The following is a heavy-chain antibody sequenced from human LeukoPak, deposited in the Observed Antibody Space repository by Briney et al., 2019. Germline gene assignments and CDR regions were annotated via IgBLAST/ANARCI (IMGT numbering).Heavy chain of an antibody. J-gene: IGHJ4*02. V-gene: IGHV3-48*01. Sequence: SGGSLRLSCAASGFTFSSYSMNWVRQAPGKGLEWVSYISSSSSAIYYADSVKGRFTISRDNAKNSLYLQMSSLRAEDTAVYYCARDEGTGYSYYFDYWGQGTLVTVSS. CDR1: GFTFSSYS. CDR3: ARDEGTGYSYYFDY. CDR2: ISSSSSAI. D-gene: IGHD3/OR15-3a*01.